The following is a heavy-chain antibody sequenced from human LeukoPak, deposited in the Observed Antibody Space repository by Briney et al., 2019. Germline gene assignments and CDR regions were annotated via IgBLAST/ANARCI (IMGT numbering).Heavy chain of an antibody. CDR2: ISWNSGSI. J-gene: IGHJ4*02. CDR3: AKEGDYGDYYY. Sequence: GGSLRLSCAASGFTFDDYAMHWVRQAPGKGLEWVSGISWNSGSIGYADSVKGRFTISRDNAKNSLYLQMNSLRAEDTALYYCAKEGDYGDYYYWGQGTLVTVSS. D-gene: IGHD4-17*01. V-gene: IGHV3-9*01. CDR1: GFTFDDYA.